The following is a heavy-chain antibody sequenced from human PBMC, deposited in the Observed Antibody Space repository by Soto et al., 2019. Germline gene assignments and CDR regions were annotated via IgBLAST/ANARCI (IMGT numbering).Heavy chain of an antibody. CDR1: GFTFGNYW. D-gene: IGHD3-10*01. CDR2: INGDGSFT. Sequence: EVQLVESGGGLVQPGGSLRLSCGASGFTFGNYWMHWVRQAPGEGLVWVSRINGDGSFTRFADSVKGRFTISRDNAKNTLYLQMNSLRVDDTAVYYCARVGGGSGNFDYWGQGTLVTVSS. V-gene: IGHV3-74*01. J-gene: IGHJ4*02. CDR3: ARVGGGSGNFDY.